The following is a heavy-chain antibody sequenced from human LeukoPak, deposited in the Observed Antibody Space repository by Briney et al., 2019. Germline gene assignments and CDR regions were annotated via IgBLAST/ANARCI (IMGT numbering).Heavy chain of an antibody. D-gene: IGHD6-13*01. CDR3: SRDGVHSSSWFPSWFDP. J-gene: IGHJ5*02. Sequence: PSGGSLRLSCSASGFTFDDYAISWFRQAPGKGLEWVGLFRSTSYGGTTEYAASVKGRFTISTDDSKSIAYLQMNSLKTEDTAVYYCSRDGVHSSSWFPSWFDPWGQGTLVTVSS. CDR2: FRSTSYGGTT. CDR1: GFTFDDYA. V-gene: IGHV3-49*03.